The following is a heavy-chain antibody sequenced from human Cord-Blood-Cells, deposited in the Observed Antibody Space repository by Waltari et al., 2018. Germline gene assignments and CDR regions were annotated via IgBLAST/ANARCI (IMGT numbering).Heavy chain of an antibody. J-gene: IGHJ4*02. V-gene: IGHV1-18*01. CDR1: GSTFTSYG. CDR2: ISAYNGNT. CDR3: ARDRGDIVGATTRFDY. D-gene: IGHD1-26*01. Sequence: QVQLAQSGAEVKKPGASVKVSCKASGSTFTSYGITRMRTAPGQGLEWMGWISAYNGNTNDAQKLQGRVTMTTDTSTSTAYMELRSLRSDDTAVYYCARDRGDIVGATTRFDYWGQGTLVTVSS.